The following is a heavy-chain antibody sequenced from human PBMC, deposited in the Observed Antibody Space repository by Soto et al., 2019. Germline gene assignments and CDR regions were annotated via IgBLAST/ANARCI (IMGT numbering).Heavy chain of an antibody. V-gene: IGHV3-23*01. CDR2: ISGSGGST. CDR1: GFTFSSYA. J-gene: IGHJ4*02. Sequence: PGGSLRLSCAASGFTFSSYAMSWVRQAPGKGLEWVSVISGSGGSTYYADSVKGRFTISRDNSKNTLYLQMNSLRAEDTAVYYCAKGGCSSTSCYVDYWGQGTLVTVSS. CDR3: AKGGCSSTSCYVDY. D-gene: IGHD2-2*01.